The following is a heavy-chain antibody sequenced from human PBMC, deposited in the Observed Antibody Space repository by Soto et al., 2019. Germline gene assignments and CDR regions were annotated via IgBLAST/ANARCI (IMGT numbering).Heavy chain of an antibody. CDR2: IKNKTYGETT. CDR1: GFTLSKAW. Sequence: EVQLVESGGGLVKPGGSLRLSCGASGFTLSKAWMNWVRQAPGKGLEWVGRIKNKTYGETTDYAAPVKGRFTISRDDSINTLYLQMDSLKTEDTAVYYCTAKQDVSRGWFDPWGQGTLVTVSS. V-gene: IGHV3-15*07. CDR3: TAKQDVSRGWFDP. J-gene: IGHJ5*02. D-gene: IGHD2-15*01.